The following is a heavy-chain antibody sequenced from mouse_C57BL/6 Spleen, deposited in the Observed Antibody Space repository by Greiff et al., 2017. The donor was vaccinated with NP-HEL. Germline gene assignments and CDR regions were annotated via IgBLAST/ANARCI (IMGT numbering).Heavy chain of an antibody. Sequence: QVQLQQSGAELARPGASVKMSCKASGYTFTSYTMHWVKQRPGQGLEWIGYINPSSGYTKYNQKFKDKATLTADKSSSTAYMQLSSLTSEDSAVYYCAQTARATIDYWGQGTTLTVSS. J-gene: IGHJ2*01. CDR2: INPSSGYT. D-gene: IGHD3-2*01. V-gene: IGHV1-4*01. CDR3: AQTARATIDY. CDR1: GYTFTSYT.